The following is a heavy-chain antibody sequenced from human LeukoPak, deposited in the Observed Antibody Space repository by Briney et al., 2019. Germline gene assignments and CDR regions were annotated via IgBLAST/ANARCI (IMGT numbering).Heavy chain of an antibody. CDR1: GFTFSSYG. CDR3: AKGFASGTYDFWCGPPPYFDY. V-gene: IGHV3-30*02. CDR2: IRYDGSNK. Sequence: GGSLRLSCAASGFTFSSYGMHWVRQAPGKGLEWVGFIRYDGSNKYYADSVKGRFTISRDNSKNTLYLQMNSLRAEDTAVYYCAKGFASGTYDFWCGPPPYFDYWGQGTLVTVSS. D-gene: IGHD3-3*01. J-gene: IGHJ4*02.